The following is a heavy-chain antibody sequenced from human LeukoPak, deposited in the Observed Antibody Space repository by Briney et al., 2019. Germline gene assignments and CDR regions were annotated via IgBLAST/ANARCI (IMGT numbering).Heavy chain of an antibody. D-gene: IGHD1-26*01. V-gene: IGHV4-59*12. CDR3: ARISIVGATYGMDV. J-gene: IGHJ6*02. CDR1: GGSISSYY. CDR2: IYYSGST. Sequence: PSETLSLTCTVSGGSISSYYWSWIRQPPGKGLEWIGYIYYSGSTNYNPSLKSRVTISVDTSKNQFSLKLSSVTAADTAVYYCARISIVGATYGMDVWGQGTTVTVSS.